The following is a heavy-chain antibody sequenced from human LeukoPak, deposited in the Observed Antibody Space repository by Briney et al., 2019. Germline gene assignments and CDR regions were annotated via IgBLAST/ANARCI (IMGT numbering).Heavy chain of an antibody. CDR3: ASMGSEKKLRYFDF. J-gene: IGHJ3*01. D-gene: IGHD3-9*01. CDR2: MNPNSGNT. V-gene: IGHV1-8*02. Sequence: ASVKVSCKASGYTFTGYYMHWVRQAPGQGLEWMGWMNPNSGNTGYAQRFQGRVTMTRNTSISTAYMELSSLRSEDTAVYYCASMGSEKKLRYFDFWGQGTMVTVSS. CDR1: GYTFTGYY.